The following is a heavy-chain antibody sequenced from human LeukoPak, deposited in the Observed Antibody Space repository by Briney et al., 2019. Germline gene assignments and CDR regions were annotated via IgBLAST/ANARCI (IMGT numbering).Heavy chain of an antibody. CDR2: ISNSGSTM. D-gene: IGHD6-13*01. V-gene: IGHV3-11*01. J-gene: IGHJ4*02. CDR1: GFTFSDFY. Sequence: GSLRLSCAASGFTFSDFYMSWIRQAPGKGLEWVSYISNSGSTMYCADSVKGRFTISRDNAKNSLYLQMNSLRAEDTAVYYCARGASSWDPFDYWGQGTLVTVSS. CDR3: ARGASSWDPFDY.